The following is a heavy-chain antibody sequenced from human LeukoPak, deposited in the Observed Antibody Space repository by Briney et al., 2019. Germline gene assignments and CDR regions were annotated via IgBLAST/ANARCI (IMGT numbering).Heavy chain of an antibody. Sequence: GGSLRLSCAASGFTFSSYAMHWVRQAPGKGLEWVAIISYHGSDKYYADSVKGRFTISRDNSKNTLFLQINNLRADDTAVYYCAKDSQDLGFDYWGQGTLVTVPS. V-gene: IGHV3-30-3*02. D-gene: IGHD1-26*01. CDR2: ISYHGSDK. CDR1: GFTFSSYA. CDR3: AKDSQDLGFDY. J-gene: IGHJ4*02.